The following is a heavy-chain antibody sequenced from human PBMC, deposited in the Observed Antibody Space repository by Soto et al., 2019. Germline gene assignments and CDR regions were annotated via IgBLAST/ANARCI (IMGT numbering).Heavy chain of an antibody. J-gene: IGHJ4*02. D-gene: IGHD2-15*01. CDR3: ARILSSGHSDY. CDR1: GGSISSYY. V-gene: IGHV4-59*01. CDR2: IYYSGYT. Sequence: SETLSLTCTVSGGSISSYYWSWIRQPPGKGLEWIGYIYYSGYTNYNPSLKSRVTISIDTSKNQFSLKLNSVTAADTAVYYCARILSSGHSDYWGQGTLVTVS.